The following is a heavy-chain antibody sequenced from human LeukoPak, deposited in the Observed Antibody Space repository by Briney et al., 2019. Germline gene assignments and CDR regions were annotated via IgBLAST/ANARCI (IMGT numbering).Heavy chain of an antibody. D-gene: IGHD5-12*01. CDR1: GFTFSSYG. Sequence: GGSLRLSCAASGFTFSSYGMHWVRQAPGKGLEWVALIWYDGSNKNYADSVKGRFTISRDNSKNALDLQMNSLRAEDTAVYYCARMGGYSGYDFGYWGQGTLVTVSS. CDR2: IWYDGSNK. V-gene: IGHV3-33*01. CDR3: ARMGGYSGYDFGY. J-gene: IGHJ4*02.